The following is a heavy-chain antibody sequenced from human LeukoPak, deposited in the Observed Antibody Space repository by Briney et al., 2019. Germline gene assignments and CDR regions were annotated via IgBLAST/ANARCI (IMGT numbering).Heavy chain of an antibody. Sequence: SETLSLTCTVSGYSISSGYYWGWIRQPPGKGLEWIGSIYHSGRTFYNPSLKSRVTISVDTSKNQFSLKLTSVTAADTAVYYCTRGPWYRPDSFDIWGQGTMVTVSS. V-gene: IGHV4-38-2*02. CDR2: IYHSGRT. D-gene: IGHD6-13*01. CDR3: TRGPWYRPDSFDI. J-gene: IGHJ3*02. CDR1: GYSISSGYY.